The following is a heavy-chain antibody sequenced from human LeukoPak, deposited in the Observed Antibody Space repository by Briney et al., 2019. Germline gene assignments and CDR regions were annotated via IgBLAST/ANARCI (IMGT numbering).Heavy chain of an antibody. J-gene: IGHJ5*02. Sequence: PSETLSLTCAVSGGSISSSNWWSWVRQPPGKGLEWIGEIYHSGSTYFDPSLKSRVTISVDTSKNQFSLKLNSVTAADTAVYYCARHVRKRGIAAAGSPGWFDPWGQGTLVTVSS. CDR1: GGSISSSNW. V-gene: IGHV4-4*02. CDR2: IYHSGST. D-gene: IGHD6-13*01. CDR3: ARHVRKRGIAAAGSPGWFDP.